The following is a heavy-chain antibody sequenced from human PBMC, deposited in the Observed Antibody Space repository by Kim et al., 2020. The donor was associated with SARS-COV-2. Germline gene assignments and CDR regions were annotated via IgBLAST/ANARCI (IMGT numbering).Heavy chain of an antibody. J-gene: IGHJ4*02. Sequence: EYYVDPLKGRFTTSRDNAKNSLYLQLNSLRAEDTGVYYCGMSEPTGSARYWGQGTLVTVSS. D-gene: IGHD2-8*02. CDR3: GMSEPTGSARY. CDR2: E. V-gene: IGHV3-7*03.